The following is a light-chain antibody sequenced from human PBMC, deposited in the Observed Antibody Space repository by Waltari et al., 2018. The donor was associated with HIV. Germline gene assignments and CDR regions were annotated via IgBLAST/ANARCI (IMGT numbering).Light chain of an antibody. Sequence: EIVLTQSPATLSLSPGERATLSCRASQSVGGYITWYQQRPAQAPRLLISASSNRATGVPARFRASGSGTDFTLTISSLEPEDFAVYYCHQRSKWPLTFGGGTKVEIK. CDR2: ASS. J-gene: IGKJ4*01. CDR3: HQRSKWPLT. CDR1: QSVGGY. V-gene: IGKV3-11*01.